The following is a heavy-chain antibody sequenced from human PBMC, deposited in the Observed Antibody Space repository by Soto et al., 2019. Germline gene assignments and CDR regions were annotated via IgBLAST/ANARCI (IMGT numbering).Heavy chain of an antibody. D-gene: IGHD2-15*01. CDR1: GYTFTSYD. J-gene: IGHJ6*03. CDR2: MNPNSGNT. V-gene: IGHV1-8*01. CDR3: ARGPKDIVVVVAYYYYMDV. Sequence: QVQLVQSGAEVKKPGASVKVSCKASGYTFTSYDINWVRQATGQGLEWMGWMNPNSGNTGYAQKFQGRVTMTRNTSISTAYMELSSLRSEDTAVYYWARGPKDIVVVVAYYYYMDVRGKGTTVTVSS.